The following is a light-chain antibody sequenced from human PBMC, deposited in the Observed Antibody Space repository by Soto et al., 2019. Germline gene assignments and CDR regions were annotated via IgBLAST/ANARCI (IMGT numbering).Light chain of an antibody. Sequence: QSALAQPASVSGSPGQSITISCTGTSSDVGDYNYVSWYQQHPGKAPKLMIYDVSHRPSEVSNRFSGSKSGNTASLTISGLQAEDEAYYYCSSYTRSSTLLFGTGTKLTVL. J-gene: IGLJ1*01. CDR2: DVS. CDR3: SSYTRSSTLL. V-gene: IGLV2-14*03. CDR1: SSDVGDYNY.